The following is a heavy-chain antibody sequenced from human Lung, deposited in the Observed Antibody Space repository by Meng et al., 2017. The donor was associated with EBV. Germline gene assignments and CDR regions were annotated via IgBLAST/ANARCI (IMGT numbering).Heavy chain of an antibody. CDR3: ARAKWGHSYGSEALYFDH. J-gene: IGHJ4*02. CDR1: GGSISNGYY. D-gene: IGHD5-18*01. CDR2: MYYSGST. Sequence: QLQLQGPGPGPGKPSGTLSLTCTVSGGSISNGYYWSWVRQHPGKGLEWIGYMYYSGSTYYNPSLKSRVIISVDRSNNQFSLELNSVSAADTAVYYCARAKWGHSYGSEALYFDHWGPGTLVTVSS. V-gene: IGHV4-30-4*08.